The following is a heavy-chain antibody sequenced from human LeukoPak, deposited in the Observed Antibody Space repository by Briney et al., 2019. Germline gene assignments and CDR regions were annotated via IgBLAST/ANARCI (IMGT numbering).Heavy chain of an antibody. J-gene: IGHJ5*02. D-gene: IGHD3-22*01. CDR2: MNPNSGNT. Sequence: GASVKVSCKASGYTFTDYDIHWVRQASGQGLEWMGWMNPNSGNTGYAQKFQGRITRTRNTSISTAYVELSSLRSEDTAVYYCARAITMIVVVITKVWFDPWGQGTLVTVSS. CDR3: ARAITMIVVVITKVWFDP. CDR1: GYTFTDYD. V-gene: IGHV1-8*01.